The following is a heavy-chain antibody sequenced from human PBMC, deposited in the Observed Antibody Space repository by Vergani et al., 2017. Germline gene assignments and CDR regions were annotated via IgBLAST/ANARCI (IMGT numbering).Heavy chain of an antibody. CDR2: IYYSGSS. CDR1: GGSISSSSYY. CDR3: ARVRIQLWSFDY. D-gene: IGHD5-18*01. Sequence: QVQLQESGPGLVKPSETLSLTCTVSGGSISSSSYYWGWIRQPPGKGLEWIGSIYYSGSSYYNPSLKSRVTISVDTSKNQFSLKLSSVTAADTAVYYCARVRIQLWSFDYWGQGTLVTVSS. V-gene: IGHV4-39*01. J-gene: IGHJ4*02.